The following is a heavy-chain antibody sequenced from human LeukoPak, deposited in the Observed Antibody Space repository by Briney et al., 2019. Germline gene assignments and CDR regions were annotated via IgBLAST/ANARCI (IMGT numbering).Heavy chain of an antibody. D-gene: IGHD4-17*01. CDR1: GFTFSDYS. CDR2: IKQDGSEK. J-gene: IGHJ4*02. CDR3: AKGESYGDYGDY. Sequence: PGGSLRLSCAASGFTFSDYSMNWVRQAPGKGLEWVANIKQDGSEKYYVDSVKGRFTISRDNAKNSLYLQMNSLRAEDTAVYYCAKGESYGDYGDYWGQGTLVTVSS. V-gene: IGHV3-7*03.